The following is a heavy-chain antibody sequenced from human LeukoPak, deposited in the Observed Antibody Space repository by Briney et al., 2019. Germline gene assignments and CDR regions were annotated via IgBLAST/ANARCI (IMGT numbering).Heavy chain of an antibody. D-gene: IGHD4-17*01. CDR1: GFTFSSYA. CDR3: AKDDFSDYGDYFDY. Sequence: GRSLRLSCAASGFTFSSYAMHWVRQAPGKGLEWVSAISGSGGSTYYADSVKGRFTISRDNSKNTLYLQMNSLRAEDTAVYYCAKDDFSDYGDYFDYWGQGTLVTVSS. J-gene: IGHJ4*02. V-gene: IGHV3-23*01. CDR2: ISGSGGST.